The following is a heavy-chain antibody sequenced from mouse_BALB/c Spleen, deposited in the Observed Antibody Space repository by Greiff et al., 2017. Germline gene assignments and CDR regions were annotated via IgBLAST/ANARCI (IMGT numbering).Heavy chain of an antibody. V-gene: IGHV14-3*02. CDR1: GFNITDTY. Sequence: VQLQQSGAELVKPGASVKLSCTASGFNITDTYMHWVKQRPEQGLEWIGRIDPANGNTKYDPKFQGKATITADTSSNTAYLQLSSLTSEDTAVYYCARGGTWFAYGGQGTLVTVSA. J-gene: IGHJ3*01. CDR3: ARGGTWFAY. CDR2: IDPANGNT.